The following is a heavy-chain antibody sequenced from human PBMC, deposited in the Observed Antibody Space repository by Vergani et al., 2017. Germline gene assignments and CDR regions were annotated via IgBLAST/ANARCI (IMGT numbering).Heavy chain of an antibody. CDR3: ARETVVTSWDGYRFHYMDV. V-gene: IGHV4-61*02. D-gene: IGHD3-16*02. CDR1: GGSVNSGSNF. J-gene: IGHJ6*03. CDR2: TYTDRST. Sequence: QVQLQESGPGLVKPSQTLSLTCSVSGGSVNSGSNFWTWIRQPAGKGLEWIGRTYTDRSTNYNPSLKSRVIVSVDTSKTQISRRLTSVTAEDTAVYYCARETVVTSWDGYRFHYMDVWGKGTTVTVSS.